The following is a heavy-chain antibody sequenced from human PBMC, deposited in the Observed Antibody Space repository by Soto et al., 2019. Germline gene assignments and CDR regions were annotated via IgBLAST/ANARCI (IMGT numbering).Heavy chain of an antibody. CDR2: ISYDGSNK. D-gene: IGHD3-22*01. J-gene: IGHJ4*02. CDR1: GFTFSSYG. V-gene: IGHV3-30*18. Sequence: PGGSLRLSCAASGFTFSSYGMHWVRQAPGKGLEWVAVISYDGSNKYYADSVKGRFTISRDNSKNTLYLQMNSLRAEDTAVYYCAKDGSMIVVVPILDYWGQGTLVTVSS. CDR3: AKDGSMIVVVPILDY.